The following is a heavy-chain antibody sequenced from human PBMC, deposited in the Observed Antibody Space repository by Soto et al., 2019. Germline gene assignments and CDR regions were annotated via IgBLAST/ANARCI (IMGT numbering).Heavy chain of an antibody. V-gene: IGHV4-34*01. J-gene: IGHJ5*02. CDR3: ARGLLRYYDSSGYPRANWFDP. D-gene: IGHD3-22*01. Sequence: SETLSLTCAVYGGSFSGYYWSWIRQPPGKGLEWIGEINHSGSTNYNPSLKSRVTISVDTSKNQFSLKLSSVTAADTAVYYCARGLLRYYDSSGYPRANWFDPWGQGTLVTVSS. CDR1: GGSFSGYY. CDR2: INHSGST.